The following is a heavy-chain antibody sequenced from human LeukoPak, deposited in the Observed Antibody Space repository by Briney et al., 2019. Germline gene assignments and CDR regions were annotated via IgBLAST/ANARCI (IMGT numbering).Heavy chain of an antibody. Sequence: ASVKVSCKASGYTFISYGISWVRQAPGQGLEWMGWISAYNGNTNYAQKLQGRVTMTTDTSTSTAYMELRSLRSDDTAVYYCARDTPHYYDSSGNDYWGQGTLVTVSS. CDR3: ARDTPHYYDSSGNDY. D-gene: IGHD3-22*01. V-gene: IGHV1-18*01. CDR1: GYTFISYG. J-gene: IGHJ4*02. CDR2: ISAYNGNT.